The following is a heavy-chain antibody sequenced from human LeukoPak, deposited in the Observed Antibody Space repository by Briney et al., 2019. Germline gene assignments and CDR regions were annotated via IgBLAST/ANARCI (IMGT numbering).Heavy chain of an antibody. V-gene: IGHV1-2*02. Sequence: ASVKVSCRASGYTSSDYYLHWVRQAPGQGLEWMGWINPNSGGTNYAQKFQGRVTMTRDASISTAYMELSRLRSDDTAVYYCAREEGATDAFDIWGQGTMVTVSS. CDR3: AREEGATDAFDI. D-gene: IGHD1-26*01. CDR2: INPNSGGT. CDR1: GYTSSDYY. J-gene: IGHJ3*02.